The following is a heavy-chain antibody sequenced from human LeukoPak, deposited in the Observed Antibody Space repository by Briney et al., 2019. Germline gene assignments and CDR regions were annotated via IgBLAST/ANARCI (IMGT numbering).Heavy chain of an antibody. CDR2: IYHSGST. D-gene: IGHD2-2*01. CDR3: ASPKYCSSTSCYVRDARYFQH. Sequence: SETLSLTCAVSGYSISSGYYWGWIRQPPGKGLEWIGSIYHSGSTYYNPSLKSRVTISVDTSKNQFSLKLSSVTAADTAVYYCASPKYCSSTSCYVRDARYFQHWGQGTLVTVSS. J-gene: IGHJ1*01. V-gene: IGHV4-38-2*01. CDR1: GYSISSGYY.